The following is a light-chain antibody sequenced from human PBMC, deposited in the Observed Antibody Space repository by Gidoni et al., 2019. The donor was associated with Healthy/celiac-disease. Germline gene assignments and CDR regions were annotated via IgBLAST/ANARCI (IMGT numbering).Light chain of an antibody. J-gene: IGLJ2*01. CDR1: SSDVGGYNY. Sequence: QSALTQPASVSGSPGHSITISCTGTSSDVGGYNYVSWYQQHPGKAPKLMMYEVSNRPSGVSNRFSGSKSGNTASLTISGLQAEDEADYYCSSYTSSSTLVFGGGTKLTVL. CDR2: EVS. CDR3: SSYTSSSTLV. V-gene: IGLV2-14*01.